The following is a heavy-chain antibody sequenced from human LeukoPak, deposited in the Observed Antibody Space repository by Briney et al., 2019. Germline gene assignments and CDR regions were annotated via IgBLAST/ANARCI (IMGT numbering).Heavy chain of an antibody. CDR2: IYSGGST. Sequence: GGSLRLSCAASGFTVSSNYMSWVRQAPGKGLEWVSVIYSGGSTYYADSVKGRFTISRDNSKNTLYLQMNSLRAEDTAVYYCARGLDYVWGSYRPLDYWGQGTLVTASS. J-gene: IGHJ4*02. V-gene: IGHV3-53*01. CDR1: GFTVSSNY. D-gene: IGHD3-16*02. CDR3: ARGLDYVWGSYRPLDY.